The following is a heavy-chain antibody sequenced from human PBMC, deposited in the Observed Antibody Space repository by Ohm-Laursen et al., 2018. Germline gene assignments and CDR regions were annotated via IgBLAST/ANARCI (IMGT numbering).Heavy chain of an antibody. J-gene: IGHJ4*02. CDR1: GFTFSDYY. D-gene: IGHD3-22*01. CDR2: INQDGSGK. V-gene: IGHV3-7*01. Sequence: SLRLSCSASGFTFSDYYMSWVRQAPGKGLEWVANINQDGSGKYYADSVKGRFTISRDNAKNSLYLQMNSLRAEDTAVYYCASQIYDSSWYYLYYFDYWGQGILVTVSS. CDR3: ASQIYDSSWYYLYYFDY.